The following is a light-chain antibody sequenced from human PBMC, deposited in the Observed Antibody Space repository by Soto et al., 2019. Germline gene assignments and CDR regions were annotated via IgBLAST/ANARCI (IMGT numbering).Light chain of an antibody. CDR2: GAS. V-gene: IGKV3-20*01. Sequence: EIVLTQSPGTLSLSPGERATLSCRATQSVSSSYLAWYQQKRGQAPRLLIYGASSRATGIPDRFSGSGSGTDFTLTISRLEPEDFAVYYCQQFCGSLGTFGQGTKVEIK. CDR1: QSVSSSY. J-gene: IGKJ1*01. CDR3: QQFCGSLGT.